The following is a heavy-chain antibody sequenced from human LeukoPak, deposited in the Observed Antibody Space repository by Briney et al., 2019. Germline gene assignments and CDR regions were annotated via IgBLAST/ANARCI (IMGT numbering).Heavy chain of an antibody. D-gene: IGHD2-15*01. CDR2: IIPIFGTA. CDR3: ARRVGRCSGGSCNWFDP. J-gene: IGHJ5*02. CDR1: GGTFSSYA. V-gene: IGHV1-69*06. Sequence: GASVKVSCKASGGTFSSYAISWVRQAPGQGLEWMGGIIPIFGTANYAQKFQGRVTITADKSTSTAYMELSSLRSEDTAVYYCARRVGRCSGGSCNWFDPWGQGTLVTVSS.